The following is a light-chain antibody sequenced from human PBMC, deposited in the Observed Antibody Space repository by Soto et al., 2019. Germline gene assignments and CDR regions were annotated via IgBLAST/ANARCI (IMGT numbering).Light chain of an antibody. CDR1: SSNIGTNY. V-gene: IGLV1-47*01. J-gene: IGLJ3*02. CDR2: SNN. CDR3: AAWDDSLNGPGV. Sequence: QSVLTQPPSASGTPGQRVTISCSGSSSNIGTNYVYWYQQLPGTAPKLLIYSNNQRPSGVPDRFSGSKSGTSASLALSGLRSEDVADYFSAAWDDSLNGPGVFGGGTKLTVL.